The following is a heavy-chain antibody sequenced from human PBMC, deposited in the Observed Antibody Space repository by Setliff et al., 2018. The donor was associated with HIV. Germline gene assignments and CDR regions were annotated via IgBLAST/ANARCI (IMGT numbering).Heavy chain of an antibody. CDR3: AREGSSSSWFDP. CDR2: ISYDGSNK. CDR1: GFIFSTYA. J-gene: IGHJ5*02. Sequence: PGGSLRLSCAASGFIFSTYAMHWVRQAPGKGLEWVAVISYDGSNKYYADSVKGRFTISRDNSKNTVYLQMNSLRPEDTAVYYCAREGSSSSWFDPWGQGTLVTVS. V-gene: IGHV3-30*01. D-gene: IGHD6-6*01.